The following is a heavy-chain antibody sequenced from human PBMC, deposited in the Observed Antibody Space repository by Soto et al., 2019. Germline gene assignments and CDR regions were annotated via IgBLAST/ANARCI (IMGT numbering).Heavy chain of an antibody. D-gene: IGHD2-2*01. Sequence: GASVKVSCKASGYTFTSYDINWVRQATGQGLEWMGWMNPNSGNTGYAQKFQGRVTMTRNTSISTAYMELSSLRSEDTAVYYCARGFTGKPAAMHPHQYYYYYYMDVWGKGTTVTVSS. V-gene: IGHV1-8*01. J-gene: IGHJ6*03. CDR1: GYTFTSYD. CDR2: MNPNSGNT. CDR3: ARGFTGKPAAMHPHQYYYYYYMDV.